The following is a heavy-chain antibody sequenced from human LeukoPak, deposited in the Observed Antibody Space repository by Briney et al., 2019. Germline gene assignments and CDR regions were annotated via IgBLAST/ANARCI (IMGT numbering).Heavy chain of an antibody. V-gene: IGHV3-30*18. Sequence: GRSLRLSCAASGFTFSSYGMHGVRQAPGKGLEGVAVISYDGSNKYYADSVKGRFTISRDNSKNTLYLQMNSLRAEDTAVYYCAKDRATVTYYYYYGMDVWGQGTTVTVSS. J-gene: IGHJ6*02. CDR3: AKDRATVTYYYYYGMDV. CDR1: GFTFSSYG. CDR2: ISYDGSNK. D-gene: IGHD4-17*01.